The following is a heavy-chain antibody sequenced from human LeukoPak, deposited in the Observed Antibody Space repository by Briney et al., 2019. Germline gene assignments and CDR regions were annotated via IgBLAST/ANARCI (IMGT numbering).Heavy chain of an antibody. D-gene: IGHD2-15*01. Sequence: GGSLRLSCAASGFSFSSYGMHWVRQAPGKGLEYVSATMPNGETRGYANSMKGRFTISRDNSKNTFYLQMGSLRAEDMAIYYCARDRDGGFAFDIWGQGTLVTVSS. J-gene: IGHJ3*02. CDR2: TMPNGETR. CDR3: ARDRDGGFAFDI. CDR1: GFSFSSYG. V-gene: IGHV3-64*01.